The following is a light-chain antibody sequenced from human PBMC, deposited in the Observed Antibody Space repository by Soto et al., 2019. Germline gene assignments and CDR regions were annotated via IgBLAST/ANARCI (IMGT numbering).Light chain of an antibody. V-gene: IGLV2-11*01. Sequence: QPVLTQPRSVSGSPGQSVTISCTGTSSDVGRYNYVSWYQQHPGKAPKVILYDVAERPSGVPNRFSGSKSGNTASLTISGLQADDEADYYCCSYAGSSTPDVFGTGTKLTVL. CDR2: DVA. CDR3: CSYAGSSTPDV. CDR1: SSDVGRYNY. J-gene: IGLJ1*01.